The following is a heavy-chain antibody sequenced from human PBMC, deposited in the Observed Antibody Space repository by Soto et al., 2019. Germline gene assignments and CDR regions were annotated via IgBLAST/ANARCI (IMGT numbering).Heavy chain of an antibody. J-gene: IGHJ4*02. Sequence: QVQLVESGGGVVQPGRSLRLSCAASGFTFSSYVFHWIRQDPGKGLAWVAVISADGNTKIYAESVKGRFTISRDYSENMVYLQMNSLTTDDTAVYYCVRAVRYADERWGQGTLVTVSS. CDR2: ISADGNTK. V-gene: IGHV3-30-3*01. D-gene: IGHD2-8*01. CDR1: GFTFSSYV. CDR3: VRAVRYADER.